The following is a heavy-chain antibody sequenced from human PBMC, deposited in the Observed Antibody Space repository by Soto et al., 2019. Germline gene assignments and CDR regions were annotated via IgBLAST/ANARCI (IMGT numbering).Heavy chain of an antibody. Sequence: QLQLVQSGAEVKKPEASVKVSCKASGYIFTNYDIHWVRQATGQGLEWMGWMNPNSGNAGYAQEFQDRVTMTRDTSITTAYMELSSLISEDAAVYYCTRAPPYYYDSSYFYGVRRNWFDPWGQGTLVTVSS. J-gene: IGHJ5*02. CDR3: TRAPPYYYDSSYFYGVRRNWFDP. CDR2: MNPNSGNA. V-gene: IGHV1-8*01. CDR1: GYIFTNYD. D-gene: IGHD3-22*01.